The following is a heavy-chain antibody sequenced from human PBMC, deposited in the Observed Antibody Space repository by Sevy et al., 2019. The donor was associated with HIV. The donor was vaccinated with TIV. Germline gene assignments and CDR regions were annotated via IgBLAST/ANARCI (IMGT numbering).Heavy chain of an antibody. J-gene: IGHJ4*02. CDR3: AKLRSAFGPLDD. CDR1: GTNFGAFV. V-gene: IGHV3-30*18. D-gene: IGHD3-16*01. CDR2: ISYDGSKK. Sequence: GGSLRLSCAVSGTNFGAFVMHWVRQAPGKGLEWVAFISYDGSKKYYTDSVKGRFTISRDNSKNTVYLQMNSLRAEDTAVYSCAKLRSAFGPLDDWGQGTLVTVSS.